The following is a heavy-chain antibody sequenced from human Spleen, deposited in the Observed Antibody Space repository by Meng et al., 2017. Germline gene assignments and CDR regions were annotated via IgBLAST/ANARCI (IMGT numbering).Heavy chain of an antibody. D-gene: IGHD1-1*01. CDR3: ARDIGTTFDY. J-gene: IGHJ4*02. Sequence: SETLSLTCSVSGDSMSNHYWSWIRQPPGKGLEWIGYTYYRGSTHYNPSLKSRVTISVDTSTKNQFSLKLSSVTAADTAVYYCARDIGTTFDYWGQGTLVTVSS. CDR2: TYYRGST. CDR1: GDSMSNHY. V-gene: IGHV4-59*11.